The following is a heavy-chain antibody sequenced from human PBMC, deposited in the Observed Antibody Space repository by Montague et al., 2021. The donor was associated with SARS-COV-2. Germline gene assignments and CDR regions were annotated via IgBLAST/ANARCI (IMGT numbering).Heavy chain of an antibody. CDR2: INSDGSST. CDR1: GFTFSSYW. V-gene: IGHV3-74*01. Sequence: SLRLSCAASGFTFSSYWMHWVRQAPGKGLVWVSRINSDGSSTSYADSVKGRFTISRDNAKNTLYLQMNSLRAEDTAVYYCARMGSSWYVRYYYYYGMDVWGQGTTVTVSS. CDR3: ARMGSSWYVRYYYYYGMDV. J-gene: IGHJ6*02. D-gene: IGHD6-13*01.